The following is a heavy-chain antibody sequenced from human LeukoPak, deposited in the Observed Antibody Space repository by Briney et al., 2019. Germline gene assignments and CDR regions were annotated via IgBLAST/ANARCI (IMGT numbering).Heavy chain of an antibody. Sequence: SVKVSCKASGGTLSSYAISWVRQAPGQGLEWMGGIIPIFGTANYAQKFQGRVTITADESTSTAYMELSSLRSEDTAVYYCARDRSPYDSSGYRDAFDIWGQGTMVTVSS. J-gene: IGHJ3*02. V-gene: IGHV1-69*13. CDR3: ARDRSPYDSSGYRDAFDI. CDR2: IIPIFGTA. CDR1: GGTLSSYA. D-gene: IGHD3-22*01.